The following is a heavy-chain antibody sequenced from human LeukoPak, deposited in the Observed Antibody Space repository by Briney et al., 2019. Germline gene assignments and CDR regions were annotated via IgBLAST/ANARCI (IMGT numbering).Heavy chain of an antibody. D-gene: IGHD2-2*02. CDR1: GYTFTSYY. V-gene: IGHV1-46*01. Sequence: GASVEVSCKASGYTFTSYYMHWVRQAPGRGLEWMGIINPSGGSTSYAQKFQGRVTMTRDTSTSTVYMELSSLRSEDTAVYYCARPIELPAAIRDDDYYYYYGMDVWGQGTTVTVSS. CDR3: ARPIELPAAIRDDDYYYYYGMDV. CDR2: INPSGGST. J-gene: IGHJ6*02.